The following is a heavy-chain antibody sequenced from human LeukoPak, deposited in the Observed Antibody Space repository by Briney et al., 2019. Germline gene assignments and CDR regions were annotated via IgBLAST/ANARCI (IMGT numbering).Heavy chain of an antibody. Sequence: GGSLRLSCAASGFTFSSYAMHWVRQAPGKGLEWVAVISYDGSNKYYADSVKGRFTISRDNSKNTLYLQMNSLRAEDTAVYYCARHRGPYYDSSGYGPDFDYWGQGTLVTVSS. V-gene: IGHV3-30-3*01. J-gene: IGHJ4*02. CDR3: ARHRGPYYDSSGYGPDFDY. CDR1: GFTFSSYA. CDR2: ISYDGSNK. D-gene: IGHD3-22*01.